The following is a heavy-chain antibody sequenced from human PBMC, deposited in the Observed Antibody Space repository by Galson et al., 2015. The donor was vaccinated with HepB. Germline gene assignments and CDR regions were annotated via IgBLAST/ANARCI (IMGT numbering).Heavy chain of an antibody. CDR2: INAGNGYT. CDR1: GYTFTSCT. CDR3: ARSSLGTHYGMDV. J-gene: IGHJ6*02. V-gene: IGHV1-3*01. Sequence: SVKVSCKASGYTFTSCTIHWVRQAPGQRLEWMGWINAGNGYTKYSQKFQGRVTITRDTSATTAYMDLSSLRSEDTAVYYCARSSLGTHYGMDVWGQGTTVTVSS. D-gene: IGHD6-6*01.